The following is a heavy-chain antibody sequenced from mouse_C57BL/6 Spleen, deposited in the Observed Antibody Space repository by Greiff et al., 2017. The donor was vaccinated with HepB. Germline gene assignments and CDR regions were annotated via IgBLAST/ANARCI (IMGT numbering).Heavy chain of an antibody. V-gene: IGHV1-61*01. CDR3: ARNWPHFDY. CDR1: GYTFTSYW. J-gene: IGHJ2*01. CDR2: IYPSDSET. D-gene: IGHD4-1*01. Sequence: QVQLKQPGAELVRPGSSVKLSCKASGYTFTSYWMDWVKQRPGQGLEWIGNIYPSDSETHYNQKFKDKATLTVDKSSSTAYMQLSSLTSEDSAVYYCARNWPHFDYWGQGTTLTVSS.